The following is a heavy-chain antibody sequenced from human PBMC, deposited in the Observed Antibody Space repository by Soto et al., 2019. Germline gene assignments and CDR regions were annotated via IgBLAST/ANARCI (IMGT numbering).Heavy chain of an antibody. V-gene: IGHV3-7*05. D-gene: IGHD6-13*01. J-gene: IGHJ5*02. CDR3: AREGHRSSWGADWFDQ. CDR2: IKQDGSEK. Sequence: PGGSLRLSCAASGFTFSSYWMSWVRQAPGKGLEWVANIKQDGSEKYYVDSVKGRFTISRDNAKNSLYLQMNSLRAEDTAVYYCAREGHRSSWGADWFDQWGQGTLVSVPS. CDR1: GFTFSSYW.